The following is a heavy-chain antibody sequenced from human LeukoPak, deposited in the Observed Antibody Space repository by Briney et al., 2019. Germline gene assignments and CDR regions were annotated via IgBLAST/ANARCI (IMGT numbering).Heavy chain of an antibody. J-gene: IGHJ6*03. CDR2: VSGSGGST. Sequence: PGGSLRLSCAASGFTFSSYAMSWVRQAPGKGLEWVSAVSGSGGSTYYADSVKGRFTISRDNSKNTLYLQMNSLRAEDTAVYYCAKVPNQRFYYYYMDVWGKGTTVTVSS. D-gene: IGHD1-14*01. CDR3: AKVPNQRFYYYYMDV. V-gene: IGHV3-23*01. CDR1: GFTFSSYA.